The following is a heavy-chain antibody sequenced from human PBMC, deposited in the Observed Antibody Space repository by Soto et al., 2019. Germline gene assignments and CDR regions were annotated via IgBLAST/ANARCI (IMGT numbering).Heavy chain of an antibody. J-gene: IGHJ5*02. CDR3: AREGSSSWQHSHHPNWFDP. D-gene: IGHD6-13*01. V-gene: IGHV1-2*04. CDR1: GYTFTGYY. CDR2: INPNSGGT. Sequence: ASVKVSCKASGYTFTGYYMHWVRQAPGQGLEWMGWINPNSGGTNYAQKFQGWVTMTGDTSISTAYMELSRLRSDDTAVYYCAREGSSSWQHSHHPNWFDPWGQGTLVTVSS.